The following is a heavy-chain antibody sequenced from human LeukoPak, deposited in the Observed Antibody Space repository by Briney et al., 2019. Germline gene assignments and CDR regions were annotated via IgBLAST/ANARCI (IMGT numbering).Heavy chain of an antibody. J-gene: IGHJ6*02. D-gene: IGHD1-14*01. CDR1: GGSISSYY. V-gene: IGHV4-59*01. CDR2: IYYSGST. CDR3: ARGRYSSYYGMDV. Sequence: TSETLSLTCTVSGGSISSYYWSWIRQPPGKGLEWIVYIYYSGSTNYNPSLKSRVTISVDTSKNQFSLKLSSVTAADTAVYYCARGRYSSYYGMDVWGQGTTVTVSS.